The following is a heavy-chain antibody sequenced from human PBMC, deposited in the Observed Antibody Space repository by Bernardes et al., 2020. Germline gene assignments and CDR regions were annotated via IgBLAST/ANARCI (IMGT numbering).Heavy chain of an antibody. CDR1: GFSFSSCA. CDR3: ARVLLKRAFDI. Sequence: GGSLRLSCAASGFSFSSCAMSWVRQAPGKAPEWVAGITGSGATSYYADSVKGRVTMTTDTSTSTAYMELRSLRSDDTAVYYCARVLLKRAFDIWGQGTMVTVSS. CDR2: ITGSGATS. D-gene: IGHD3-9*01. V-gene: IGHV3-23*01. J-gene: IGHJ3*02.